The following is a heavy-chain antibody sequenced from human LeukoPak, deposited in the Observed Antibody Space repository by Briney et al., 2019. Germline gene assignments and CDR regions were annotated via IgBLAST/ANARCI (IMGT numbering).Heavy chain of an antibody. CDR3: ARMFGWWYFDL. D-gene: IGHD6-19*01. CDR2: IYHSGST. CDR1: GGSISSGGYY. J-gene: IGHJ2*01. V-gene: IGHV4-30-2*02. Sequence: PSETLSLTCTVSGGSISSGGYYWSWIRQPPGKGLEWIGYIYHSGSTYYNPSLKSRVTISVDRSKNQFSLKLSSVTAADTAVYYCARMFGWWYFDLWGRGTLVTVSS.